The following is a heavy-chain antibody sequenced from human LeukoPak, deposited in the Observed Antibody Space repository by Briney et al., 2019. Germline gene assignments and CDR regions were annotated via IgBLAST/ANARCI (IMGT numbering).Heavy chain of an antibody. D-gene: IGHD6-6*01. J-gene: IGHJ4*02. CDR2: IIPIFGTA. CDR3: ARGPLYSSSSRVYFDY. V-gene: IGHV1-69*05. CDR1: VGTFSSYA. Sequence: SVKVSFKASVGTFSSYAISWVRQAPGQGLEWMGGIIPIFGTANYAQKFQGRVTITTDESTSTAYMELSSLRSEDTAVYYCARGPLYSSSSRVYFDYWGQGTLVTVSS.